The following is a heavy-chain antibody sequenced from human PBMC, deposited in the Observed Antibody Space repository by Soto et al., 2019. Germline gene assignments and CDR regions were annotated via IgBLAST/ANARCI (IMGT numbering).Heavy chain of an antibody. CDR2: IYYSGST. CDR3: ARPRIQLWRMVAFDI. D-gene: IGHD5-18*01. V-gene: IGHV4-59*04. J-gene: IGHJ3*02. Sequence: SETLSVTSTVAGGSISSYYWSWIRQPPGKGLEWIGSIYYSGSTYYNPSLKSRVTISVDTSKNQFSLKLTSVTAADTAVYYCARPRIQLWRMVAFDIWGQGTMVTVSS. CDR1: GGSISSYY.